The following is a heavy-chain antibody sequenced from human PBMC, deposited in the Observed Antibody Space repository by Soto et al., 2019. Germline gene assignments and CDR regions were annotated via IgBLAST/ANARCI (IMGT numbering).Heavy chain of an antibody. Sequence: GSLRLSCAASGFTFSSYWMSWVRQAPGKGLEWVANIKQDGSEKYYVDSVKGRFTISRDNAKNSLYLQMNSLRAEDTAVYYCARDGIEYYYGSGSYSNDYWGQGTLVTVSS. D-gene: IGHD3-10*01. CDR3: ARDGIEYYYGSGSYSNDY. CDR2: IKQDGSEK. J-gene: IGHJ4*02. V-gene: IGHV3-7*01. CDR1: GFTFSSYW.